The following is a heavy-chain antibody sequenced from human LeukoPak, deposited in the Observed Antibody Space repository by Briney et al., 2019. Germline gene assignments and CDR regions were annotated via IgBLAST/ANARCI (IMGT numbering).Heavy chain of an antibody. J-gene: IGHJ4*02. CDR2: MNPNSGNT. V-gene: IGHV1-8*03. Sequence: GASVKVSCKASGYTFTSYDINWVRQATGQGLEWMGWMNPNSGNTGYAQKFQGRVTITRNTSISTAYMELSSLRSEDTAVYYCARSRAVAETDYWGQGTLVTVSS. D-gene: IGHD6-19*01. CDR3: ARSRAVAETDY. CDR1: GYTFTSYD.